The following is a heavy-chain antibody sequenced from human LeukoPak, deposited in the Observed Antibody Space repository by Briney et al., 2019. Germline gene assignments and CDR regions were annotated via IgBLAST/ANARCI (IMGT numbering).Heavy chain of an antibody. Sequence: GGSLRLSCAASGFTVSSNYMSWVRQAPGKGLEWVSVIYSGGSTYYADSGKGRFTISRDNSNNTLYLQINSLRAEDTAVYYCARGTSGTFKSFDYWGQGTLVTVSS. CDR1: GFTVSSNY. CDR2: IYSGGST. V-gene: IGHV3-53*01. D-gene: IGHD1-26*01. CDR3: ARGTSGTFKSFDY. J-gene: IGHJ4*02.